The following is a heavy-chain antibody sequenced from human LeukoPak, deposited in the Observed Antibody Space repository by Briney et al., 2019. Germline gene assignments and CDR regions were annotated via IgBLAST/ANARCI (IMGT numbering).Heavy chain of an antibody. J-gene: IGHJ4*02. CDR1: GYMFSDAW. V-gene: IGHV3-74*01. CDR2: IKIDGST. Sequence: GGSLRLSCIGSGYMFSDAWMQWVRQAPGKGLMWVSRIKIDGSTDYADSVKGRFTISRDNARNTLYLEMNSLRADDTAIYYCARDWHHSFDYWGQGVLVTVSS. CDR3: ARDWHHSFDY.